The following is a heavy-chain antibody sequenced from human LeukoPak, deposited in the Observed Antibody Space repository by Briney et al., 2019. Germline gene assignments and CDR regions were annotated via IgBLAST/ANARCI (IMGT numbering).Heavy chain of an antibody. Sequence: SETLSLTCTVSDGSIINNNHYWGWTRQPPGKGLEWIGSISYSGGTAYNPSLRSRVTVSVDTSKNQFSLKVNSVTAADTAVYYCAREVEYYDSSGYRPHAFDIWGQGTLVTVSS. D-gene: IGHD3-22*01. CDR3: AREVEYYDSSGYRPHAFDI. CDR2: ISYSGGT. J-gene: IGHJ3*02. V-gene: IGHV4-39*02. CDR1: DGSIINNNHY.